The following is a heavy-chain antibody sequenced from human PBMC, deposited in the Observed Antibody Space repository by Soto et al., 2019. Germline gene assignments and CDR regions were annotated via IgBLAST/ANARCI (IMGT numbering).Heavy chain of an antibody. CDR3: ARGRYCLTGRCFPNWFDS. CDR2: IYKSATT. V-gene: IGHV4-30-4*01. Sequence: SETLSLTCSVSGDSISTVDYFWAWIRQPPGQALEYIGYIYKSATTYYNPSFEGRVAISLDTSKSHFSLNVTSVTAADTAVYFCARGRYCLTGRCFPNWFDSWGQGTQVTVSS. J-gene: IGHJ5*01. D-gene: IGHD2-15*01. CDR1: GDSISTVDYF.